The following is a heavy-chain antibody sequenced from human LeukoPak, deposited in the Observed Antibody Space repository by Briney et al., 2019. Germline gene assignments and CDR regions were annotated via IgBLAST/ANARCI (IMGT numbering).Heavy chain of an antibody. CDR1: GGSISSSSYY. D-gene: IGHD6-6*01. J-gene: IGHJ4*02. V-gene: IGHV4-39*07. CDR2: IYYSGST. Sequence: NPSETLSLTCTVSGGSISSSSYYWGWIRQPPGKGLEWIGSIYYSGSTYYNPSLKSRVTISVDTSKNQFSLKLSSVTAADTAVYYCASLYSSSANTFDYWGQGTLVTVSS. CDR3: ASLYSSSANTFDY.